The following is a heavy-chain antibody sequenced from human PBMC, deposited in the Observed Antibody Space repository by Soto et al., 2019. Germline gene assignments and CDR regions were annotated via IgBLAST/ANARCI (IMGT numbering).Heavy chain of an antibody. CDR1: GGSISTTNW. CDR3: VREQLATTDFYYGMDL. J-gene: IGHJ6*02. D-gene: IGHD5-12*01. V-gene: IGHV4-4*02. Sequence: QVQLQESGPGLVKPSGTLSLTCAVSGGSISTTNWWSWVRQSPGKGLEWIGEIYHSGSTNYNPSFKSRVNISVDTSKNQLSLRLSSVTAADTAVYYCVREQLATTDFYYGMDLWGQGTTVTVSS. CDR2: IYHSGST.